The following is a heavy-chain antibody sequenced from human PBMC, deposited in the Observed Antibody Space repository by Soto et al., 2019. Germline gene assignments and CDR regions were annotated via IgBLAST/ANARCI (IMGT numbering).Heavy chain of an antibody. D-gene: IGHD2-15*01. V-gene: IGHV1-69*12. CDR1: GGTFSNFA. CDR3: AXWLKEADIGGNYYYGMDV. Sequence: QVQLVQSGAEVKKPGSSVKVSCKASGGTFSNFAXSXXXXXXXQGLEWLGXVMPIFGRPDYAQKFRGRVTITADESTSTAXMXLSSXRSEXXXVYYCAXWLKEADIGGNYYYGMDVWGQGTTVTVSS. J-gene: IGHJ6*02. CDR2: VMPIFGRP.